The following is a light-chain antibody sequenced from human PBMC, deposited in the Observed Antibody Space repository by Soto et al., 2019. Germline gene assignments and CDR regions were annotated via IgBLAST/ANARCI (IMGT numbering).Light chain of an antibody. J-gene: IGLJ2*01. V-gene: IGLV2-14*01. CDR3: SSYTSSTTV. Sequence: QSALTQPASVSGSPGQSITIYCTGTSSDVGSYNYVSWYQQHPGKAPKLMIYEVSDRPSGVSNRFSASKSGNTASLTISGLQAEDEADYYCSSYTSSTTVFGGGTKLTVL. CDR1: SSDVGSYNY. CDR2: EVS.